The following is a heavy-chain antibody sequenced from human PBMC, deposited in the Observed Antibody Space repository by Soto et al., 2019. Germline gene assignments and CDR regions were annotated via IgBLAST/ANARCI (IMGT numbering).Heavy chain of an antibody. D-gene: IGHD2-2*02. V-gene: IGHV3-15*01. CDR1: GFTLNNAW. CDR3: TIDRREVVPAAIIYYYYYMDV. CDR2: IKSKTDGGTT. J-gene: IGHJ6*03. Sequence: EVQLVESGGGLVKPGGSLRLSCAVSGFTLNNAWMSWVRQAPGKGLEWVGRIKSKTDGGTTDYAAPVKGRFTISRDDSKKTLYLQMSSLKTEDTAMYYCTIDRREVVPAAIIYYYYYMDVWGKGTTVTVS.